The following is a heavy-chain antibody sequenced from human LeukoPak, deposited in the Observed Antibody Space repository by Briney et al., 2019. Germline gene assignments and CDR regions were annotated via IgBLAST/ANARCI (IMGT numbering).Heavy chain of an antibody. CDR3: AIPDSSGPYFDY. CDR2: FDPEDGET. Sequence: ASVKVSCKVSGYTLTELSMHWVRQAPGKGLEWMGGFDPEDGETIYAQKFQGRVTMTEDTSTDTAYMELSSLRSEDTAVYYCAIPDSSGPYFDYWGQGTLVTVSS. CDR1: GYTLTELS. V-gene: IGHV1-24*01. J-gene: IGHJ4*02. D-gene: IGHD6-19*01.